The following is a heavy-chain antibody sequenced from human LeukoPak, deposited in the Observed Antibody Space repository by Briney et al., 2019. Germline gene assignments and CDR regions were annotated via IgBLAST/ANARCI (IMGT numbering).Heavy chain of an antibody. D-gene: IGHD3-9*01. J-gene: IGHJ4*02. Sequence: ASVKVSCKASGGTFSSYAISWVRQAPGQGLEWMGWISAYNGNTNYAQKLQGRVTMTTDTSTSTAYMELRSLRSDDTAVYYCARCYDILTGYYPDYFDYWGQGTLVTVSS. CDR1: GGTFSSYA. CDR3: ARCYDILTGYYPDYFDY. CDR2: ISAYNGNT. V-gene: IGHV1-18*01.